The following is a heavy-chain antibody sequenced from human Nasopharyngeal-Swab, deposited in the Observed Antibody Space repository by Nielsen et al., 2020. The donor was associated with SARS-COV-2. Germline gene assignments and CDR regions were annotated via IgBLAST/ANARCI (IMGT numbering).Heavy chain of an antibody. CDR1: GYTFTSYG. CDR2: ISASNGNT. V-gene: IGHV1-18*01. D-gene: IGHD3-3*01. J-gene: IGHJ4*02. CDR3: ARVVFGVEVDY. Sequence: ASVKVSCKDSGYTFTSYGISWVRQAPGQGLEWMGWISASNGNTNYAQKLQGRVTMTTETSTSTAFMELRSLRSDDTAVYYCARVVFGVEVDYWGQGTLVTVSS.